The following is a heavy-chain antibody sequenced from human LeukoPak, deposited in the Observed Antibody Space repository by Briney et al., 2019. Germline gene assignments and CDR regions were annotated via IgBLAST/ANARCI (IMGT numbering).Heavy chain of an antibody. Sequence: GESLRISCKGSGYRFTSYWISWVRPMPGKGPEGMGRIDPSDSYTNYRPSFQGHVTISAHKSISTAYLQWSSLRASDTAMYYWARTLTTDIDYWGQGTLVTVSS. D-gene: IGHD4-11*01. CDR2: IDPSDSYT. J-gene: IGHJ4*02. CDR1: GYRFTSYW. V-gene: IGHV5-10-1*01. CDR3: ARTLTTDIDY.